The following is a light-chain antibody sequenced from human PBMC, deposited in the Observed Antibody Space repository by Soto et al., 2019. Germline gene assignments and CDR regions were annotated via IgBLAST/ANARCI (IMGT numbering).Light chain of an antibody. V-gene: IGKV1-5*01. Sequence: DIQMTQSPSTLSASVGDRVTITCRASQSISSWLAWYQQKPGKAPKLLIYDASSLESGVPSRFSGSGSGTEFTLNIRRLQPDDLANYYCQQYNSYPYTFGQGTKREIK. CDR3: QQYNSYPYT. CDR1: QSISSW. J-gene: IGKJ2*01. CDR2: DAS.